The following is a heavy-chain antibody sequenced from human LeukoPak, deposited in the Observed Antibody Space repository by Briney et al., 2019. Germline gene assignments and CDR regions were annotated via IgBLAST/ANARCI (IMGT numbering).Heavy chain of an antibody. CDR3: ARHFFVGSEDAFDI. CDR2: IYYSGSP. J-gene: IGHJ3*02. CDR1: GGSISNYY. V-gene: IGHV4-59*08. Sequence: SETLSLTCTVSGGSISNYYWSWIRQPPGKGLEWIGYIYYSGSPRYSPSLKSRVTISVDTSKNQFSLKVTSVTAADTAVYYCARHFFVGSEDAFDIWGQGTMVTVSS. D-gene: IGHD6-25*01.